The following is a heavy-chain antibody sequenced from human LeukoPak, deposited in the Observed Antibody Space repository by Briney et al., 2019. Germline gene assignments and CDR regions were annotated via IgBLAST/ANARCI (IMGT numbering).Heavy chain of an antibody. Sequence: AGSLRLSCTASGLAFSSYWRHWVRQVPGKGLVWVSRIIGDGSGTNYADSVKGRFTISRDNAKKMLYQQSNSLRDDTTAVYYCARGWIVGGVTAVFLAYWGQGTLVTVSS. J-gene: IGHJ4*02. CDR2: IIGDGSGT. CDR3: ARGWIVGGVTAVFLAY. CDR1: GLAFSSYW. V-gene: IGHV3-74*01. D-gene: IGHD1-26*01.